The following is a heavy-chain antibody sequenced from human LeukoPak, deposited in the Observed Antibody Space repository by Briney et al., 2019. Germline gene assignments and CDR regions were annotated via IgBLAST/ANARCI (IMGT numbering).Heavy chain of an antibody. D-gene: IGHD3-22*01. J-gene: IGHJ3*02. CDR1: GGSISSYY. Sequence: SETLSLTCTVSGGSISSYYWSWLRQPPGKGLEWIGYIYYSGSTNYNPSLKSRVTISVDTSKNQFSLKLSSVTAADTAVYYCARDGVPYDPDAFDIWGQGTMVTVSS. CDR3: ARDGVPYDPDAFDI. CDR2: IYYSGST. V-gene: IGHV4-59*01.